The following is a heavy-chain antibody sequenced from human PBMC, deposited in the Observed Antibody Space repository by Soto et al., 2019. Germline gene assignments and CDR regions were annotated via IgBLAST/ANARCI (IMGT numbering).Heavy chain of an antibody. CDR2: ISGSGGST. D-gene: IGHD1-1*01. J-gene: IGHJ3*02. CDR3: AKDFGPDVEDI. Sequence: VGSLRLSCAASGFTFSSYAMSWVCQAPGKGLAWVSAISGSGGSTYYADSVKGRFNISRGNSKNTLYLHMNTLSAEDTAVYYCAKDFGPDVEDICGQGTRVTVSS. CDR1: GFTFSSYA. V-gene: IGHV3-23*01.